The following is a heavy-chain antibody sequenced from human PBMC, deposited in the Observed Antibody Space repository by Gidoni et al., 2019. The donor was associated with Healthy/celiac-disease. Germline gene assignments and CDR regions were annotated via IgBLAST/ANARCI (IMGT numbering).Heavy chain of an antibody. D-gene: IGHD3-3*01. CDR2: IYYSGST. CDR1: GGSLSSYY. CDR3: ARVSRYDFWSGYLFDY. J-gene: IGHJ4*02. V-gene: IGHV4-59*01. Sequence: QVQLQESGPGLVKPSETLSLTCTVSGGSLSSYYWSWIRQPPGKGLEWIGYIYYSGSTNYNPYLKSRVTISVDTSKNQFSLKLSSVTAADTAVYYCARVSRYDFWSGYLFDYWGQGTLVTVSS.